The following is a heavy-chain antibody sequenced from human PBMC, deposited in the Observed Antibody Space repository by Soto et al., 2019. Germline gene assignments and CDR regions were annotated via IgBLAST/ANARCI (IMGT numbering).Heavy chain of an antibody. V-gene: IGHV1-18*04. CDR2: ISAYNGDT. CDR1: GYTFTNYG. CDR3: ARGPAGGLRGGVSY. Sequence: APVKVSCKTSGYTFTNYGITWVRQAPGQGLKWMGWISAYNGDTNYAQKFQGRVIMTTDTSTTTAYMELRSLKSDDTAVYYCARGPAGGLRGGVSYWGQGTLVTVSS. D-gene: IGHD2-15*01. J-gene: IGHJ4*02.